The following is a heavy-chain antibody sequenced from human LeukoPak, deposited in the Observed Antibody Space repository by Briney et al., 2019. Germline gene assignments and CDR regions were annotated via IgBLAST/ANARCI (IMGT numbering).Heavy chain of an antibody. J-gene: IGHJ4*02. D-gene: IGHD6-13*01. CDR2: INPNSGGT. Sequence: ASVKVSCKASGYTFTGYYMHWVRQAPGQGLEWMGWINPNSGGTNYAQKFQGWVTMTRDTSISTAYMELSRLRSDDTAVYYCARGVFIAAAGNFPFDYWGQGTLVTVSS. CDR3: ARGVFIAAAGNFPFDY. CDR1: GYTFTGYY. V-gene: IGHV1-2*04.